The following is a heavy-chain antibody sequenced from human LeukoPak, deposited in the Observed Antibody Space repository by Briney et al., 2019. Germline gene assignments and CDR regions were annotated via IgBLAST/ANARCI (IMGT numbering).Heavy chain of an antibody. CDR3: ARDPLDISRWANAFDI. CDR2: IRYDGSNK. CDR1: GFTFSSYG. D-gene: IGHD2-2*03. V-gene: IGHV3-30*02. J-gene: IGHJ3*02. Sequence: GGSLRLSCAASGFTFSSYGMHWVRQAPGKGLEWVAFIRYDGSNKYYADSVKGRFTISRDNSKNTLYLQMNSLRAEDTAVYYCARDPLDISRWANAFDIWGQGTMVTVSS.